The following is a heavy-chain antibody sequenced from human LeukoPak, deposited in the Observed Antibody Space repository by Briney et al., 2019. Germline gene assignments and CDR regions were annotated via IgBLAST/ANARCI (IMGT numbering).Heavy chain of an antibody. CDR2: FDPEDGET. J-gene: IGHJ4*02. D-gene: IGHD6-13*01. CDR3: ASTSWYYLEY. CDR1: GYTLTQLV. Sequence: ASVKVSCKVYGYTLTQLVIHWVRQAPGKGLEWMGGFDPEDGETIYAQKFQGRVTMTEDTSTDTAYMELSRLKSDDTAVYYCASTSWYYLEYWGQGTLVTVSS. V-gene: IGHV1-24*01.